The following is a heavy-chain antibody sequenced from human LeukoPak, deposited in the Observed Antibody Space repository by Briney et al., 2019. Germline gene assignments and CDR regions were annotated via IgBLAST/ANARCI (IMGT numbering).Heavy chain of an antibody. CDR3: AKDSLGSGYLDY. CDR1: GFTFSSYG. D-gene: IGHD6-19*01. J-gene: IGHJ4*02. Sequence: GGSLRLSCAASGFTFSSYGMHWVRQAPGKGLEWVAVISYDGSNKYYADSVKGRFTISRDNSKNTLYLQMNSLRAEDTAVYYCAKDSLGSGYLDYWGQGTLVTVSS. CDR2: ISYDGSNK. V-gene: IGHV3-30*18.